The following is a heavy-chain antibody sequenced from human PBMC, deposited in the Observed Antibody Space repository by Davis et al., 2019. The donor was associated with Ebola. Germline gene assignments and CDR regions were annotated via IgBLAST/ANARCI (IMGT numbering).Heavy chain of an antibody. CDR1: GYTFTSYA. D-gene: IGHD2-2*01. Sequence: AASAKVSCKASGYTFTSYAMHWVRQAPRQRLEWMGWINAGNGNTKYSQKFQGRVTITRDTSASTAYMELSSLRSEDTAVYYCASRVVVPAGLDYYGMDVWGQGTTVTVSS. V-gene: IGHV1-3*01. CDR3: ASRVVVPAGLDYYGMDV. J-gene: IGHJ6*02. CDR2: INAGNGNT.